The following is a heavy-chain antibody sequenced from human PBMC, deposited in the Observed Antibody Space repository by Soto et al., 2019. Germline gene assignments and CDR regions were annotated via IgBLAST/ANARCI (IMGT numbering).Heavy chain of an antibody. V-gene: IGHV4-30-4*01. J-gene: IGHJ4*02. D-gene: IGHD3-10*01. CDR1: GGSISSGDYY. CDR3: AREASLITMVDY. CDR2: IYYSGST. Sequence: SETLSLTCTVSGGSISSGDYYWSWIRQPPGKGLEWIGYIYYSGSTYYNPSLKSRVTISVDTSKNQFSLKLSSVTAADTAVYYGAREASLITMVDYWGQGTLVTVSS.